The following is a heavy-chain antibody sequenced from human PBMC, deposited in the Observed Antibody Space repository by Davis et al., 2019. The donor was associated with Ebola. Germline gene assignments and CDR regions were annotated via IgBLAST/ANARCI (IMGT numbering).Heavy chain of an antibody. CDR3: AHLGPQRYCSGGGCHGYLDY. D-gene: IGHD2-15*01. CDR2: INAGNGNT. Sequence: ASVKVSCKASGYTFTGYGISWVRQAPGQRLEWMGWINAGNGNTKYSQKFQGRVTITRDTSASTAYMELSSLRSEDTAVYYCAHLGPQRYCSGGGCHGYLDYWGQGTLVTVSS. CDR1: GYTFTGYG. V-gene: IGHV1-3*01. J-gene: IGHJ4*02.